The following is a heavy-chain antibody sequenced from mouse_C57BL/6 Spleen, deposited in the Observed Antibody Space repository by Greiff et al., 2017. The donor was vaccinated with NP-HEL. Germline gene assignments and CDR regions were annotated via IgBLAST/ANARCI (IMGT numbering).Heavy chain of an antibody. CDR1: GYTFTSYW. D-gene: IGHD1-1*01. CDR3: ARRYYDSLDY. CDR2: IYPGSGST. J-gene: IGHJ2*01. V-gene: IGHV1-55*01. Sequence: QVQLQQPGAELVKPGASVKMSCKASGYTFTSYWITWVRQRPGQGLEWIGDIYPGSGSTYYTEKFTSKATLTVDTSSSTDYMQLSSLTSEDSAGYYCARRYYDSLDYWGQGTTLTVSS.